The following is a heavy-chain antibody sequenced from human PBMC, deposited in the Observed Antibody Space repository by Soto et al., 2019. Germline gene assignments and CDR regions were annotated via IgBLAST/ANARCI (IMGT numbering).Heavy chain of an antibody. D-gene: IGHD6-19*01. J-gene: IGHJ4*02. CDR3: AKAGGIAVPGSHLDY. CDR2: ISGSGGST. CDR1: GFTFSSYA. V-gene: IGHV3-23*01. Sequence: EVQLLESGGGSVQPGGSLRLSCATSGFTFSSYAMSWVRQAPGKGLEWVSAISGSGGSTNYADSAEGRFTISRDNSKNTLYLQMSSLRAKDTAVYYCAKAGGIAVPGSHLDYWGPGTLVTVSS.